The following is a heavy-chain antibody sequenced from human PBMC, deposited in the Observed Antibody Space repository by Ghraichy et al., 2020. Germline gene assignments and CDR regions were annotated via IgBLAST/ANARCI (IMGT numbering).Heavy chain of an antibody. CDR3: TTRVPYCSGGSCYSRFNY. Sequence: LSLTCAASGFTFSNAWMSWVRQAPGKGLEWVGRIKSKTDGGTTDYAAPVKGRFTISRDDSKNTLYLQMNSLKTEEQAVYYCTTRVPYCSGGSCYSRFNYWGQGTLVTVSS. CDR2: IKSKTDGGTT. D-gene: IGHD2-15*01. J-gene: IGHJ4*02. V-gene: IGHV3-15*01. CDR1: GFTFSNAW.